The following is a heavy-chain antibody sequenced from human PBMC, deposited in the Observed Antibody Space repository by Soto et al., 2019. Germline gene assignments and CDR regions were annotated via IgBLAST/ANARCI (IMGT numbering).Heavy chain of an antibody. CDR2: ISWNSGSI. CDR1: GFTFDDYA. CDR3: AKGDGGYYSL. Sequence: EVPLVESGGGLVQPGRSLRLSCAASGFTFDDYAMHWVRQAPGKGQEWVSGISWNSGSIGYADSVKGRFTISRDNAKNSLYLQMNSLRAEDTALYYCAKGDGGYYSLWGQGTLVTVSS. J-gene: IGHJ4*02. D-gene: IGHD3-3*01. V-gene: IGHV3-9*01.